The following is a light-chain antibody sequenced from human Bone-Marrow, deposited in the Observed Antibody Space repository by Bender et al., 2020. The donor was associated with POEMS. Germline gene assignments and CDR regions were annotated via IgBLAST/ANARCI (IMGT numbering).Light chain of an antibody. CDR2: EAN. J-gene: IGLJ3*02. CDR3: CSYAGSYTWL. CDR1: SSDVGSYNL. Sequence: QSALTQAASVSGSPGQSITISCTGTSSDVGSYNLVSWYQQHPGKVPKVIIFEANKRPSGVPDRFSGSKSGNTASLTISGLQAEDEADYYCCSYAGSYTWLFGGGTKLTVL. V-gene: IGLV2-23*01.